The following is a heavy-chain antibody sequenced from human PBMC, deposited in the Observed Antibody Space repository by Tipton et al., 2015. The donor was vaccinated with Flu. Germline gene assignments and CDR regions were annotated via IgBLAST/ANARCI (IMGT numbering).Heavy chain of an antibody. D-gene: IGHD1-1*01. J-gene: IGHJ6*02. Sequence: LRLSCTVSGDSISTTIYYWGWVRQPPGKGLEWIGSIYYSGTTYYNPSLKSRVTISVDSSKNEFSLTLASLTAADTADYYCARDLWNDRRAYYYYGVDVWGQGP. V-gene: IGHV4-39*07. CDR3: ARDLWNDRRAYYYYGVDV. CDR2: IYYSGTT. CDR1: GDSISTTIYY.